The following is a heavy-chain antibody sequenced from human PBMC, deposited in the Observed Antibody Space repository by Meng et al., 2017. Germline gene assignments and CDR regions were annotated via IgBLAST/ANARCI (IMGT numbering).Heavy chain of an antibody. D-gene: IGHD6-13*01. J-gene: IGHJ4*02. CDR3: ARDPTPLPRYSSSWYSDY. V-gene: IGHV1-8*03. CDR1: GYTFTSYD. CDR2: MNPNSGNT. Sequence: ASVKVSCKASGYTFTSYDINWVRQATGQGLEWMGWMNPNSGNTGYAQKFQGRVTITRNTSISTAYMELSSLRSEDTAVYYCARDPTPLPRYSSSWYSDYWGQGTLVTVSS.